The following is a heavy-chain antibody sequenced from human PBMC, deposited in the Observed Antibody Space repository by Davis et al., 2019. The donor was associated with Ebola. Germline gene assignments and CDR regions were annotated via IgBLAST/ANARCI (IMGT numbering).Heavy chain of an antibody. CDR2: IGTAGDT. CDR3: ARDRILLWFGELSL. J-gene: IGHJ4*02. CDR1: GFTFSSYD. V-gene: IGHV3-13*01. D-gene: IGHD3-10*01. Sequence: GESLKISCAASGFTFSSYDMHWVRQATGKGLEWVSAIGTAGDTYYPGSVKGRFTISRENAKKSLYLQMNSLRAEDTAVYYCARDRILLWFGELSLWGQGTLVTVSS.